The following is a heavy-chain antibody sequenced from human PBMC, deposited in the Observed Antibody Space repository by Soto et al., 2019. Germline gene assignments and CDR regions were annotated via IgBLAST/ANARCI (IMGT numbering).Heavy chain of an antibody. Sequence: GGSLRLSCAASGFTFSSYSMNWVRQAPGKGLEWVSSISSSSSYIYYADSGKGRFTISRDNAKNSLYLQMNSLRAEDTAVYYCARDRTTYYDILTGYYKPGFVDYWGQGTLVTVSS. J-gene: IGHJ4*02. CDR1: GFTFSSYS. CDR2: ISSSSSYI. V-gene: IGHV3-21*01. D-gene: IGHD3-9*01. CDR3: ARDRTTYYDILTGYYKPGFVDY.